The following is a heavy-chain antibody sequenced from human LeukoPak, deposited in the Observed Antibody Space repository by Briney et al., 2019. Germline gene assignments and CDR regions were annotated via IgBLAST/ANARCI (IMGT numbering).Heavy chain of an antibody. CDR3: VQLGGGH. Sequence: KPGESLTMSCAASGFTISCYALNWVRQAPGQGVECFATITSYSDYEYYSESVKARFIVYRDNANNSLFLQMNNLRAEDRAVYYCVQLGGGHWGQGSSVTVAS. CDR1: GFTISCYA. CDR2: ITSYSDYE. V-gene: IGHV3-21*01. J-gene: IGHJ4*02. D-gene: IGHD1-1*01.